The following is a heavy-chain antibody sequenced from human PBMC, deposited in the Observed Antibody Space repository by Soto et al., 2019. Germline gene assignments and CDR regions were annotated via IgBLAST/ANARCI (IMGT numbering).Heavy chain of an antibody. Sequence: QVQLVQSGPEVKKPGASVRVSCMTSGYAFTSYGVNWVRQVPGQGLEWMGWIAPHSGRTTYLPKFQGRVTITADPSTNTGYMELTSLSSDYTGIYFCARAATGSYHSAYWGQGTVVTVSA. CDR1: GYAFTSYG. CDR3: ARAATGSYHSAY. V-gene: IGHV1-18*04. CDR2: IAPHSGRT. D-gene: IGHD3-10*01. J-gene: IGHJ4*02.